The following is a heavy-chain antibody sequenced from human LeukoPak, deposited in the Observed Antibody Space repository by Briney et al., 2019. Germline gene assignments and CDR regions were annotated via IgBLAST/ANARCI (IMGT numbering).Heavy chain of an antibody. V-gene: IGHV4-59*08. D-gene: IGHD3-22*01. CDR3: ARGYKGYDSSGLDY. J-gene: IGHJ4*02. CDR2: IYYSGSA. CDR1: GGSISDYS. Sequence: PSETLSLTCTVSGGSISDYSWSWIRQPPGKGLEWIGNIYYSGSANHNPSLKSRVTISRDTSKNQFSLKLSSVTAADTAVYYCARGYKGYDSSGLDYWGQGTLVTVSS.